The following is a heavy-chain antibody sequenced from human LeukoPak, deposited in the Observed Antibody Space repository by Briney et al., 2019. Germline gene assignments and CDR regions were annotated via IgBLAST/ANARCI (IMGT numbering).Heavy chain of an antibody. CDR2: IYDSGST. V-gene: IGHV4-38-2*02. J-gene: IGHJ4*02. CDR1: GYSISSGYY. Sequence: SETLSLTCAVSGYSISSGYYWGWIRQPPGKGLEWIGSIYDSGSTYYNPSLKSRVTISVDTSKNQFSLKLSSVTAADTAVYYCAREGDYWGQGTLVTVSS. CDR3: AREGDY.